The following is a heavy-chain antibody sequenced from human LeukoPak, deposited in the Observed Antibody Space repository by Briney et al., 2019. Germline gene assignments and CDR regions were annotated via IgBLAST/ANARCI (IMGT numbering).Heavy chain of an antibody. D-gene: IGHD3-10*01. Sequence: SGGSLRLSCAASGFTFSSYAMSWVRQAPGKGLEWVSAISGSGGSTYYADSVKGRFTISRDNSKNTLYLQMNSLRAEDTAVYYCAKSPNYGSRGHPKGYYYYGMDVWGQGTTVTVSS. V-gene: IGHV3-23*01. CDR1: GFTFSSYA. J-gene: IGHJ6*02. CDR3: AKSPNYGSRGHPKGYYYYGMDV. CDR2: ISGSGGST.